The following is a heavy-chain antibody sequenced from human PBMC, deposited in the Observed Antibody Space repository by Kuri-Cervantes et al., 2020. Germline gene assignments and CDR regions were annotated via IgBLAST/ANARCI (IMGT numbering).Heavy chain of an antibody. CDR1: GFTFSSYN. V-gene: IGHV4-34*01. D-gene: IGHD2-15*01. J-gene: IGHJ6*03. CDR3: ARGVVVVVAAVYYYYMDV. Sequence: ESLKISCAASGFTFSSYNMNWVRQAPGKGLEWIGEINHSGSTNYNPSLKSRVTISTDTSKNQFSLKLSSVTAADTAVYYCARGVVVVVAAVYYYYMDVWGKGTTVTVSS. CDR2: INHSGST.